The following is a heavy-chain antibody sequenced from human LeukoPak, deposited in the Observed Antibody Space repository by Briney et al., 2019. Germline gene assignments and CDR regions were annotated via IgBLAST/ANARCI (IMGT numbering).Heavy chain of an antibody. Sequence: GASVTVSCKASGYTFTGYYMHWVRQAPGQGLEWMGWINPNSGGTNYAQQFQGRVTMTRDTSISTAYMELSRLRSDDTAVYYCARDHCSSTSCYARIDYWGQGTLVTVSS. J-gene: IGHJ4*02. CDR2: INPNSGGT. CDR3: ARDHCSSTSCYARIDY. CDR1: GYTFTGYY. D-gene: IGHD2-2*01. V-gene: IGHV1-2*02.